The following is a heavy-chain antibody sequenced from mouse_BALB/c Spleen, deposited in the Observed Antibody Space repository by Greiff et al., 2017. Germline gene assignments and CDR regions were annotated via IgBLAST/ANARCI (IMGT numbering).Heavy chain of an antibody. Sequence: QVQLQQPGAELVKPGASVKLSCKASGYTFTSYWMHWVKQRPGQGLEWIGEINPSNGRTNYNEKFKSKATLTVDETSSTAYMQLSSLTSEDSAVYYCAREGYPAWFAYWGQGTLVTVSA. CDR2: INPSNGRT. J-gene: IGHJ3*01. CDR1: GYTFTSYW. D-gene: IGHD5-1-1*01. V-gene: IGHV1S81*02. CDR3: AREGYPAWFAY.